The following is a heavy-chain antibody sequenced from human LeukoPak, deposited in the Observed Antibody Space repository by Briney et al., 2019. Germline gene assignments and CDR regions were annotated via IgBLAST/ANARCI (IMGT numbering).Heavy chain of an antibody. CDR1: GGTFSSYA. V-gene: IGHV1-69*01. CDR2: IIPIFGTA. CDR3: ARDKAARHQYYGMDV. Sequence: ASVKVSCKASGGTFSSYAISWVRQAPGQGLEWMGGIIPIFGTANYAQKFQGRVTITADESTSTAYMELSSLRSEDTAVYYCARDKAARHQYYGMDVWGQGTTVTVSS. J-gene: IGHJ6*02. D-gene: IGHD6-6*01.